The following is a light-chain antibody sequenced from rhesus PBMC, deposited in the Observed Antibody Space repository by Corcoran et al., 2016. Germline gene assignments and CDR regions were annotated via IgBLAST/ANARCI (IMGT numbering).Light chain of an antibody. CDR1: SSDVGGSKY. J-gene: IGLJ1*01. CDR2: EVT. V-gene: IGLV2-23*01. CDR3: SSFAGKDTYI. Sequence: QSAPTQPPSVSGSPGQSVTISCTGTSSDVGGSKYVSWYQQHPGKVPKLMIFEVTQRPSGVSDRFSGSKSGSTASLTISGLQAADEADYYCSSFAGKDTYIFGGGTRLTVL.